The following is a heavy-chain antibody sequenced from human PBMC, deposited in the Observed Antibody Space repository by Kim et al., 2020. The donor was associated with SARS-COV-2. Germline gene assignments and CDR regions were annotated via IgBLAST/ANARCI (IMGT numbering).Heavy chain of an antibody. CDR1: GGSISSYY. J-gene: IGHJ3*02. V-gene: IGHV4-59*01. CDR3: ARVLPGAHGAFDI. CDR2: IYYSGST. Sequence: SETLSLTCTVSGGSISSYYWSWIRQPPGKGLEWIGYIYYSGSTNYNPSLKSRVTISVDTSKNQFSLKLSSVTAADTAVYYCARVLPGAHGAFDIWGQGTMVTVSS.